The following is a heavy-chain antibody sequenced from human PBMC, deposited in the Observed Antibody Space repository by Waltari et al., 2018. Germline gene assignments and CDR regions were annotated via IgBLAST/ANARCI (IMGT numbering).Heavy chain of an antibody. CDR3: ASGNSHAFDL. D-gene: IGHD1-7*01. CDR1: GFPFSSYW. Sequence: EVQLVESGGGLVQPGGSLRVSCTASGFPFSSYWMHWVRQVPGMGLVWVSRINSDGSGTSYADSAKGRFTISRDNAKNTLFLQMNSLRGEDTAVYYCASGNSHAFDLWGQGTMVTVSS. CDR2: INSDGSGT. J-gene: IGHJ3*01. V-gene: IGHV3-74*01.